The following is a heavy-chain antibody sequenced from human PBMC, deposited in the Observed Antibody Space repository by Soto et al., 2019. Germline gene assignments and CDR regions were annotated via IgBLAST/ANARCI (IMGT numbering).Heavy chain of an antibody. Sequence: SETLSLTRTVSGGSISSRRYYWGWIRQPPGKGLGWTGSIYYSGGTYYNPSLKSRVTISVDTSKNQFWLKLSSVTAADTAVYYCARPEGVSSSGGDYYYFYGMDVWGQVTTVTVSS. CDR2: IYYSGGT. J-gene: IGHJ6*02. CDR3: ARPEGVSSSGGDYYYFYGMDV. V-gene: IGHV4-39*01. D-gene: IGHD6-6*01. CDR1: GGSISSRRYY.